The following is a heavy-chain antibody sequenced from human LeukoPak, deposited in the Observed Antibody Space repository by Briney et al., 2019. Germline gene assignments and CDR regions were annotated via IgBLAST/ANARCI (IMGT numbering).Heavy chain of an antibody. J-gene: IGHJ4*02. CDR1: GGSSSRGGYS. CDR3: ARDSGGGSYFPY. V-gene: IGHV4-30-2*01. Sequence: SQTLSLTCTVSGGSSSRGGYSCRWIRQPPGKGLECIGYIYHSGSTYYNPSLKSRVTISVDRSKNQFSLKLTSVTAADTAVYYCARDSGGGSYFPYWGQGTLVTVSS. CDR2: IYHSGST. D-gene: IGHD1-26*01.